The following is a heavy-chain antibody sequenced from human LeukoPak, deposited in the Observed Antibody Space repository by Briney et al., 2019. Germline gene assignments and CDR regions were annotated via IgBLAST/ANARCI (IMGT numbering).Heavy chain of an antibody. Sequence: SQTLSLTCTVSGGSISSGGYYWSWIRQHPGKGLEWIGYINYSGSTYYSPSLKSRVTISVDTSKNQFSLKLSSVTAADTAVYYCARALLWFGETKFDYWGQGTLVTVSS. J-gene: IGHJ4*02. D-gene: IGHD3-10*01. V-gene: IGHV4-31*03. CDR3: ARALLWFGETKFDY. CDR1: GGSISSGGYY. CDR2: INYSGST.